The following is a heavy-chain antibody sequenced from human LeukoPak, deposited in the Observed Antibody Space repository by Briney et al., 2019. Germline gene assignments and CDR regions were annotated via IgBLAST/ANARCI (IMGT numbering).Heavy chain of an antibody. CDR3: ASDRSSADYYYYGMDV. V-gene: IGHV3-33*01. J-gene: IGHJ6*02. CDR2: IWYDGSNK. CDR1: GFTFSSYG. Sequence: PGRSLRLSCAASGFTFSSYGMHWVRQAPGKGLDWVAVIWYDGSNKYYADSVKGRFTISRDNSKNTLYLQMNSLRAEDTAVYYCASDRSSADYYYYGMDVWGQGTTVTVSS. D-gene: IGHD6-19*01.